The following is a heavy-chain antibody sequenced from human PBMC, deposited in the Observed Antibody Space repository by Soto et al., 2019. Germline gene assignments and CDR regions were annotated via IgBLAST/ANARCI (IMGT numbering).Heavy chain of an antibody. Sequence: GGSLRLSCAASGFTFSSYAMGWVRQAPGKGLEWVSAISGSGGSIYYADSVKGRFTISRDNSKNTLYLQMNSLRAEDTAVYFCATYYYDSSGYPDAFDIWGQGTMVTVSS. CDR3: ATYYYDSSGYPDAFDI. CDR2: ISGSGGSI. J-gene: IGHJ3*02. V-gene: IGHV3-23*01. D-gene: IGHD3-22*01. CDR1: GFTFSSYA.